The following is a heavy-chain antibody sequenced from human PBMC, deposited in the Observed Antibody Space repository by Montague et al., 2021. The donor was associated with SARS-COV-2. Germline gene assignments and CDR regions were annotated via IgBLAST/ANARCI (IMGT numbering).Heavy chain of an antibody. CDR3: ARGSYGSGSYHAFDI. CDR2: SSYSGSP. D-gene: IGHD3-10*01. V-gene: IGHV4-39*01. J-gene: IGHJ3*02. Sequence: SETLSLTCTVSGGSFNSGNYYCAWIRQPPVKGLEWIGSSSYSGSPHYNPSLTSRVTMSVDTSKTQFSLRMNSVTAADTAVYYCARGSYGSGSYHAFDIWSQGTVVAVSS. CDR1: GGSFNSGNYY.